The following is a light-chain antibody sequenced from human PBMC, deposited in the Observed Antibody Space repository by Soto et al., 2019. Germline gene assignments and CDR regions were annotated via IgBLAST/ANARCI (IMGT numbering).Light chain of an antibody. CDR1: QNINTY. J-gene: IGKJ4*01. CDR3: QQSNSAPLT. V-gene: IGKV1-39*01. CDR2: AAS. Sequence: IQMTQSPSSLSASVGDRITITCRASQNINTYLNWYQHKPGKAPKLLIYAASSLQSGVPSRFSGSGSGTAFTLTISSLQPEDFATYSCQQSNSAPLTFGGGTKVDIK.